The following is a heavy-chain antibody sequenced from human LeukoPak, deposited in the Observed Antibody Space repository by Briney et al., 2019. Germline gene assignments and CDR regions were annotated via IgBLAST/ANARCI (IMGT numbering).Heavy chain of an antibody. D-gene: IGHD3-3*01. CDR2: LNRSGST. J-gene: IGHJ4*02. CDR1: GGSFSGYY. CDR3: ARGRYYDFWSGYFPRVHFDY. Sequence: PSETLSLTCAVYGGSFSGYYWSWIRQTPWKGLEWIGELNRSGSTNYNPSLKSRVTISVDTSKNQFSLKLSSVTAADTAVYYCARGRYYDFWSGYFPRVHFDYWGQGTLVTVSS. V-gene: IGHV4-34*01.